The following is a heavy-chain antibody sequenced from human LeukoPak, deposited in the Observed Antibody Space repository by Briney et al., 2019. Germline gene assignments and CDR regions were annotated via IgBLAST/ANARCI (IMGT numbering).Heavy chain of an antibody. CDR3: AIVCSSTSCPYDY. CDR1: GFTFSSYW. D-gene: IGHD2-2*01. CDR2: IKQDGSEK. J-gene: IGHJ4*02. Sequence: GGSLRLSCAASGFTFSSYWMSWVRQAPGKGLEWVANIKQDGSEKYYVDSVKGRFTISRDNAKNSLYLQMNSLRAEDTAVYYCAIVCSSTSCPYDYWGQGTLVTVSS. V-gene: IGHV3-7*01.